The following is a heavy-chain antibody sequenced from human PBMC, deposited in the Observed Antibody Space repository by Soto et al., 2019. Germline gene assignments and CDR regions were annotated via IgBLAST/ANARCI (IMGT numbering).Heavy chain of an antibody. CDR3: ARGRYSYVYTYDY. Sequence: GGSLRLSCAASGFTFSSFWMHWVRQAPGKGPEWVSRTNSDGSSTSYADSVKGRFTISRDNAKNMMYLQMNSLRAEDTAVYYCARGRYSYVYTYDYWSQGTLVTVSS. J-gene: IGHJ4*02. CDR2: TNSDGSST. CDR1: GFTFSSFW. D-gene: IGHD5-18*01. V-gene: IGHV3-74*01.